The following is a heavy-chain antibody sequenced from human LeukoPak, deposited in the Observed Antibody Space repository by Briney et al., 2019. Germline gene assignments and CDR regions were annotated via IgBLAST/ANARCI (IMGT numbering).Heavy chain of an antibody. CDR3: AELGITMIGGV. CDR2: ISSSSSYI. CDR1: GFTFSSYS. Sequence: GGSLGLSCAASGFTFSSYSMNWVRQAPGKGLEWVSSISSSSSYIYYADSVKGRFTISRDNAKNSLYLQMNSLRAEDTAVYYCAELGITMIGGVWGKGTTVTISS. V-gene: IGHV3-21*01. J-gene: IGHJ6*04. D-gene: IGHD3-10*02.